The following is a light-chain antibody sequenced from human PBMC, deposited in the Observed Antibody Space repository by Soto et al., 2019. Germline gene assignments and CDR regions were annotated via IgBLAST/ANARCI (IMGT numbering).Light chain of an antibody. CDR2: RVS. Sequence: DVVLTQSPLSLPVTLGQPASISCRSSQSFVHSDGNTYLHWFQQGPGQSPRRLIYRVSTRDSGVPDRFSGGGSGTDFTLKISRVEAEDVGVYYCMEGTYWPKTFGQGTKLEIK. CDR1: QSFVHSDGNTY. CDR3: MEGTYWPKT. J-gene: IGKJ2*01. V-gene: IGKV2-30*02.